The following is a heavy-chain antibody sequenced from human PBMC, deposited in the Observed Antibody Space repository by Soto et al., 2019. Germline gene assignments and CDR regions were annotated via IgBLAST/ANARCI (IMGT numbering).Heavy chain of an antibody. CDR3: AREDYGDYPHTFDY. CDR2: INPSGGST. V-gene: IGHV1-46*03. CDR1: GYTNTSYY. D-gene: IGHD4-17*01. J-gene: IGHJ4*02. Sequence: GTSVKVSCKASGYTNTSYYLHWVRQSPGQGLEWMGIINPSGGSTSYAQKFQGRVTMTRDTSTSTVYMELSSLRSEDTALYYCAREDYGDYPHTFDYWGQGTLVTVSS.